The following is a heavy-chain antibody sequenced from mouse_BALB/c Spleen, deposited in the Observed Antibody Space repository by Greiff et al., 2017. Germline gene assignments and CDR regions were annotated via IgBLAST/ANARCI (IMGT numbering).Heavy chain of an antibody. CDR1: GYTFTSYW. D-gene: IGHD2-1*01. CDR3: ARRHGNPDY. V-gene: IGHV1-87*01. J-gene: IGHJ2*01. CDR2: IYPGDGDT. Sequence: QVQLKQSGAELARPGASVKLSCKASGYTFTSYWMQWVKQRPGQGLEWIGAIYPGDGDTRYTQKFKGKATLTADKSSSTAYMQLSSLASEDSAVYYCARRHGNPDYWGQGTTLTVSS.